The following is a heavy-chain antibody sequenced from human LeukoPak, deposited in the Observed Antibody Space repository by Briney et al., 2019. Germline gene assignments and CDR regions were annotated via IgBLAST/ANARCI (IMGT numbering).Heavy chain of an antibody. D-gene: IGHD1-14*01. Sequence: GGSLRLSCAASGFTFINYAVTWVRQAPGKGLEWVSSITGSSTYTNYADSLKGRFTISRDNAKNSMYLEMNSLTAEDTAVYFCARDAALLPGKYYYYMDVWGKGTRVTVSS. CDR3: ARDAALLPGKYYYYMDV. CDR1: GFTFINYA. J-gene: IGHJ6*03. CDR2: ITGSSTYT. V-gene: IGHV3-21*01.